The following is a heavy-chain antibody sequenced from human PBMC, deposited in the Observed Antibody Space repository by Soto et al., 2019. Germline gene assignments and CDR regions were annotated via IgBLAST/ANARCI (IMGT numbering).Heavy chain of an antibody. V-gene: IGHV3-23*01. CDR2: ISGSGGST. CDR3: AKKGGYYYDSSGLDYYFDY. D-gene: IGHD3-22*01. CDR1: GFTFSSYA. J-gene: IGHJ4*02. Sequence: EVQLLESGGGLVQPGGSLRLSCAASGFTFSSYAMRWVHQAPGKGLEWVSAISGSGGSTYYADSVKGRFTISRDNSKNTLYLQMNSLRAEDTAGYYCAKKGGYYYDSSGLDYYFDYWGQGTLVTVSS.